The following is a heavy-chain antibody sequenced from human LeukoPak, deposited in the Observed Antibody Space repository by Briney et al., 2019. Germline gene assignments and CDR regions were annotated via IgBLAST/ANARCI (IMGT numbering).Heavy chain of an antibody. D-gene: IGHD6-6*01. Sequence: KTSETLSLTCTVSGGSISSYYWSWIRQPPGKGLEWIGYIYYSGSTNYNPSLKSRVTISVDTPKNQFSLKLSSVTAADTAVYYCARVGSSSSGISWFDPWGQGTLVTVSS. CDR1: GGSISSYY. CDR2: IYYSGST. V-gene: IGHV4-59*01. CDR3: ARVGSSSSGISWFDP. J-gene: IGHJ5*02.